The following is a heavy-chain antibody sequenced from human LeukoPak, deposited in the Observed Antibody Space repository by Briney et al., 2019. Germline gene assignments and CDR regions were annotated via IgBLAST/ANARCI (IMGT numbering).Heavy chain of an antibody. J-gene: IGHJ6*03. V-gene: IGHV3-30*18. D-gene: IGHD3-10*01. CDR3: AKDGGDMVRGVISPHSSYYYYMDV. CDR2: ISYDGSNK. CDR1: GFSFSSYA. Sequence: GGSLRLSCAASGFSFSSYAMIWVRQAPGTGLEWAAVISYDGSNKYYADSVKGRFTISSDNSKTTLYLQIISLRAEDTAVYYCAKDGGDMVRGVISPHSSYYYYMDVWGKGTTVTVSS.